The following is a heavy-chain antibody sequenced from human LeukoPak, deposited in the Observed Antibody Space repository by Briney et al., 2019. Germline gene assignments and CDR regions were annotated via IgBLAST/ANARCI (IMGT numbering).Heavy chain of an antibody. CDR1: GFTFSSYS. J-gene: IGHJ4*02. Sequence: GGSLRLYCAASGFTFSSYSMNWVRQAPGKGLEGVSSISSSSSYIYYADSVKGRFTISRDNAKNSLYLQMNSLRAEDTAVYYCARGPAAGLFDYWGQGTLVTVSS. V-gene: IGHV3-21*01. D-gene: IGHD6-13*01. CDR3: ARGPAAGLFDY. CDR2: ISSSSSYI.